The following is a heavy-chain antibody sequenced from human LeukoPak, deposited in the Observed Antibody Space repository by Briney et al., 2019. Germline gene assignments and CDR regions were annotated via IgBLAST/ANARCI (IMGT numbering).Heavy chain of an antibody. J-gene: IGHJ4*02. Sequence: GGSLRLSCAGSGFTFSSYWMSWVRQAPGKGLEWVANINKDGSEKYYVDSVRGRFTISRDNAKNLLYLQMKSLRAEDTAVYYCARRDCSGSSCYGIDYWGRGTLVTVSS. CDR1: GFTFSSYW. V-gene: IGHV3-7*01. CDR2: INKDGSEK. D-gene: IGHD2-2*01. CDR3: ARRDCSGSSCYGIDY.